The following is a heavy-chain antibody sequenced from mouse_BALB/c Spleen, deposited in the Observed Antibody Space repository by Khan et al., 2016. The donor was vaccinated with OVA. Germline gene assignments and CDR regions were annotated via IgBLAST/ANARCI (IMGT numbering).Heavy chain of an antibody. D-gene: IGHD2-1*01. J-gene: IGHJ4*01. CDR2: IWSGGST. Sequence: QVQLKESGPGLVQPSQSLSITCTVSGFSLTSYGVPWVRQSPGKGLEWLGVIWSGGSTDYNSAFISRLTISKDNSKSQVFFKMNSLQANDTAIYYCARTYFSYGNYGDYSTMDYWGQGTSVTVSS. CDR3: ARTYFSYGNYGDYSTMDY. V-gene: IGHV2-2*02. CDR1: GFSLTSYG.